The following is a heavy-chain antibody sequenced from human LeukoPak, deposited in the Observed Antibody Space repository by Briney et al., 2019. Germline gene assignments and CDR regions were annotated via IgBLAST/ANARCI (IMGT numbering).Heavy chain of an antibody. D-gene: IGHD2-2*02. J-gene: IGHJ4*02. CDR3: AKPYCSSASCYTSDYYVDY. CDR1: GGSFSGYY. V-gene: IGHV4-34*01. Sequence: SETLSLTFAVYGGSFSGYYWSWIRQPPGKGLEWIGEINHSGSTNYNPSLKSRVTISVDTSKNQFSLKLSSVTAADTAVYYCAKPYCSSASCYTSDYYVDYWGQGTLVTVSS. CDR2: INHSGST.